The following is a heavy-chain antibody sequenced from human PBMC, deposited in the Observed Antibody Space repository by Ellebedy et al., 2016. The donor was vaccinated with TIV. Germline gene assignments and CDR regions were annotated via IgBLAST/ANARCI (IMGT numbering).Heavy chain of an antibody. Sequence: PGGSLRLSCAASGFTFSSYEMNWVRQAPGTGLEWVSYISSSATFIYYADSVKGRFTISRDNAKNSLYLQMNSLRAEDTAIYYCARDRRDAFDIWGQGTVVTVSS. CDR1: GFTFSSYE. CDR2: ISSSATFI. J-gene: IGHJ3*02. V-gene: IGHV3-48*03. CDR3: ARDRRDAFDI.